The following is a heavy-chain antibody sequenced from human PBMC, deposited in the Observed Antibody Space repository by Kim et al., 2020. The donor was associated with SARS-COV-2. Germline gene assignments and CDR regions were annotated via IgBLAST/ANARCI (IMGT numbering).Heavy chain of an antibody. Sequence: TSRVTISVDTSKNQFSLKLSSVTAADTAVYYCARDRYYDSSGYYRDAFDIWGQGTMVTVSS. D-gene: IGHD3-22*01. J-gene: IGHJ3*02. V-gene: IGHV4-59*01. CDR3: ARDRYYDSSGYYRDAFDI.